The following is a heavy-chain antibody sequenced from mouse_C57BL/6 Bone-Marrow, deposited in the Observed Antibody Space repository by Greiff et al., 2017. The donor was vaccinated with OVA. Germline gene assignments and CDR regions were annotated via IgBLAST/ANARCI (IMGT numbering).Heavy chain of an antibody. CDR3: ARRNWDGALAY. CDR1: GYTFTSYG. D-gene: IGHD4-1*01. V-gene: IGHV1-81*01. J-gene: IGHJ3*01. CDR2: IYPRSGNT. Sequence: QVQLQQSGAELARPGASVKLSCKASGYTFTSYGISWVKQRTGQGLEWIGEIYPRSGNTYYNEKFKGKATLTADKSSSTAYMELRSLTSEDSAVYYCARRNWDGALAYWGQGTLVTVSA.